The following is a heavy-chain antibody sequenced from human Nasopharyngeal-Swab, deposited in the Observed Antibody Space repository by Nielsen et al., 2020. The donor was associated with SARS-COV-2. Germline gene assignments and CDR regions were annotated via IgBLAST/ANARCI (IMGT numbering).Heavy chain of an antibody. CDR2: IAYDGSNK. J-gene: IGHJ3*02. CDR1: KFSFSSHA. Sequence: GESLKISCAASKFSFSSHAMHWVRQAPGKGLEWVAVIAYDGSNKYYVDSVRGRFTISRDNSKNTLYLQMNSLRAEDTAVYYCVRGYGGNSEVDAFDIWGQGTMVTVSS. CDR3: VRGYGGNSEVDAFDI. V-gene: IGHV3-30*04. D-gene: IGHD4-23*01.